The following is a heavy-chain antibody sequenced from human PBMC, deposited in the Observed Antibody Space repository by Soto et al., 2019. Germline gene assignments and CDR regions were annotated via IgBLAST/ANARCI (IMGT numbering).Heavy chain of an antibody. D-gene: IGHD1-26*01. J-gene: IGHJ3*02. Sequence: RASVKVSCKVSGYTLTELSMHWVRQAPGKGLEWMGGFDPEDGETIYAQKFQGRVTMTEDTSTDTAYMELSSLRSEDTAVYYCATDLVGGRYYDAFDIWGPGIMVTVSS. V-gene: IGHV1-24*01. CDR1: GYTLTELS. CDR2: FDPEDGET. CDR3: ATDLVGGRYYDAFDI.